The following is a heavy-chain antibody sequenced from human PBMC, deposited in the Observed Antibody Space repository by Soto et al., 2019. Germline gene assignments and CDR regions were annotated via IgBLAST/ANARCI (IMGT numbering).Heavy chain of an antibody. J-gene: IGHJ4*02. V-gene: IGHV4-39*01. CDR3: VRQAGFGDFSYMCYFAR. D-gene: IGHD3-9*01. CDR2: IYYSGNT. Sequence: SETLSLTCTVSGDSISSRSHYWGWIRQPPGKGLEWIGIIYYSGNTYYNPSLKSRVSISVDTSKNRFSLKLNSVTAADTSVYYCVRQAGFGDFSYMCYFARWGQALVVT. CDR1: GDSISSRSHY.